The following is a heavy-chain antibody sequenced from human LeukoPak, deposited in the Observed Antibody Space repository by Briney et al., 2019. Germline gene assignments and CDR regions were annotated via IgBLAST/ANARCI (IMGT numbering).Heavy chain of an antibody. CDR3: ARIHRYCSGGACYVLDN. J-gene: IGHJ4*02. CDR1: GGSVSGYY. V-gene: IGHV4-59*02. D-gene: IGHD2-15*01. Sequence: SETLSLTCVVSGGSVSGYYWGWIRQPPGRGLEWXXXXYYSGSTNYNPSFKSXITISVDTSRNQFSLQLSSVTAADTAVYYCARIHRYCSGGACYVLDNWGQGTLVAVSS. CDR2: XYYSGST.